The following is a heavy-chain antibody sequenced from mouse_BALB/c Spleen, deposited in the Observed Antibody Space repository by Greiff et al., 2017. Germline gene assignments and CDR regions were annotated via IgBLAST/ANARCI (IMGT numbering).Heavy chain of an antibody. J-gene: IGHJ1*01. CDR3: TREWATVVATGRYFDV. D-gene: IGHD1-1*01. V-gene: IGHV1S81*02. Sequence: QVQLQQSGAELVKPGASVKLSCKASGYTFTSYYMYWVKQRPGQGLEWIGEINPSNGGTNFNEKFKSKATLTVDKSSSTAYMQLSSLTSEDSAVYYCTREWATVVATGRYFDVWGAGTTVTVSS. CDR1: GYTFTSYY. CDR2: INPSNGGT.